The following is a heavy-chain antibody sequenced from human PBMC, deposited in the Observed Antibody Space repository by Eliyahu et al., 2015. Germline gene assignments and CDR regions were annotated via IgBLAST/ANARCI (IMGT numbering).Heavy chain of an antibody. CDR1: GYTFTSYG. Sequence: QVQLVQSGAEVKKPGASVKVSCKASGYTFTSYGISWVRQAPGQGLEWXGWISAXNGNTNYAQKLQGRVTMTTDTSTSTAYMELRSLRSDDTAVYYCARDFRPGGSGAMNWFDPWGQGTLVTVSS. CDR2: ISAXNGNT. J-gene: IGHJ5*02. D-gene: IGHD3-10*01. V-gene: IGHV1-18*01. CDR3: ARDFRPGGSGAMNWFDP.